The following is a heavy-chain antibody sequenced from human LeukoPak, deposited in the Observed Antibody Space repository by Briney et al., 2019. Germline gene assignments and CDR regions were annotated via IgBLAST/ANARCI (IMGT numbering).Heavy chain of an antibody. D-gene: IGHD6-19*01. CDR2: MNPDSGGT. J-gene: IGHJ4*02. CDR3: ATYTSGSPFDY. CDR1: GYTFSGYY. V-gene: IGHV1-2*02. Sequence: KPGASVKVSCKASGYTFSGYYIHWVRQAPGQGLEWMGWMNPDSGGTNYAQKFQGRVTMTRGTSITTAYVELSRLRSDDTAVYYCATYTSGSPFDYWGQGTLVTVSP.